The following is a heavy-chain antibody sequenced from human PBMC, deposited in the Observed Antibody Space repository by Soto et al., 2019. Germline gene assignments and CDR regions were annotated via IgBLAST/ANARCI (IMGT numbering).Heavy chain of an antibody. J-gene: IGHJ4*02. CDR1: GGSITSGGYY. D-gene: IGHD1-1*01. V-gene: IGHV4-61*08. Sequence: PSQTMSLTCAVSGGSITSGGYYWSWIRQPPGKGLEWIGYIYYSGRTNYNPSLKSRVTISVDTSKNQFSLKLSSVTAADTAVYYCASGNGGPYWGQGTLVTVSS. CDR2: IYYSGRT. CDR3: ASGNGGPY.